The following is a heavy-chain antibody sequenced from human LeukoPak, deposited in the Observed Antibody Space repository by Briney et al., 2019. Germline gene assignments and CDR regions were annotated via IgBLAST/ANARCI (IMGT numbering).Heavy chain of an antibody. CDR1: GFTFSAYE. J-gene: IGHJ6*04. CDR3: AELGIAMIGGV. V-gene: IGHV3-48*03. D-gene: IGHD3-10*02. Sequence: GGSLRLSCAASGFTFSAYEMNWVRQAPGKGLEWVSYISSSGSSIYYADSVKGRFTISRDNAKNSLYLQMNSLRAEATAVYYCAELGIAMIGGVWGKGTTVTISS. CDR2: ISSSGSSI.